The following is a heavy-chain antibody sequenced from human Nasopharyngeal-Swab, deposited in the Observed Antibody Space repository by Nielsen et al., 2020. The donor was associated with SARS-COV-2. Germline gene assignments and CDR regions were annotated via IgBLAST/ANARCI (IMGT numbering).Heavy chain of an antibody. CDR2: IYSGGST. CDR1: GFTVSSNY. J-gene: IGHJ6*02. Sequence: GGSLRLSCAASGFTVSSNYMSWVRQAPGKGQERVSVIYSGGSTYYADSVKGRFTISRDNSKNTLYLQMNSLRAEDTAVYYCARVAAGGFDWYSRYYGMDVWGQGTTVTVSS. D-gene: IGHD3-9*01. CDR3: ARVAAGGFDWYSRYYGMDV. V-gene: IGHV3-53*01.